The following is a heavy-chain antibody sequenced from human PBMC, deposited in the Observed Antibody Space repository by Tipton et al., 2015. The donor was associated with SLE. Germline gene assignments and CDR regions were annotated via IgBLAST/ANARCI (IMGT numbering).Heavy chain of an antibody. CDR1: GGSLTDHY. CDR2: INSSGSA. J-gene: IGHJ6*02. D-gene: IGHD3-16*01. CDR3: ARHRGPWGLYYYYGMDV. V-gene: IGHV4-34*01. Sequence: GLVKPSETLSLTCAVYGGSLTDHYWSWIRQSPGKGLECIGEINSSGSANYHPSLKSRATISLDTSKNQFSLKLSSVTAADTAVYYCARHRGPWGLYYYYGMDVWGQGTTVTVSS.